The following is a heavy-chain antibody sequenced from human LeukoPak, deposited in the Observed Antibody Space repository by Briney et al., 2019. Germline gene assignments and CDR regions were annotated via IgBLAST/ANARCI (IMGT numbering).Heavy chain of an antibody. Sequence: GGSLRLSCAASGFTFSNYAMSWVRQAPGKGLEWVSAISGDGGKTYYADSMKGRFTISRDNSKNTLYLQMNSLRAEDTAVYYCAKDRAYYDFWSAYVPGLWGQGTLVTVSS. D-gene: IGHD3-3*01. CDR3: AKDRAYYDFWSAYVPGL. CDR2: ISGDGGKT. J-gene: IGHJ4*02. V-gene: IGHV3-23*01. CDR1: GFTFSNYA.